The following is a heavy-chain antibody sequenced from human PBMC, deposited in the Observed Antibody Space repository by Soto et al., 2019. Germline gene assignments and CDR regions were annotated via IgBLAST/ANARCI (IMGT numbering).Heavy chain of an antibody. V-gene: IGHV3-30*18. Sequence: QVQLVESGGGVVKPGRSLRISCAASGFTFSNYGMQWVRQAPGKGLEWVTTISSDGNDKYYADSVKGRFTISRDNSKNTLDLQMNGMRAEDTAVYYCAKGSMSTHQFLDRGGRGTLVTFSS. J-gene: IGHJ5*02. CDR3: AKGSMSTHQFLDR. CDR2: ISSDGNDK. CDR1: GFTFSNYG. D-gene: IGHD6-6*01.